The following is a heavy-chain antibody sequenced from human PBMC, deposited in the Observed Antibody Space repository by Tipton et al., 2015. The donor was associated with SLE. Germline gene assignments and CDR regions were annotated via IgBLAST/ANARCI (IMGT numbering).Heavy chain of an antibody. CDR1: GVSISRGSYF. J-gene: IGHJ4*02. D-gene: IGHD4-17*01. CDR3: ARDSHTDYGDFYVDS. V-gene: IGHV4-61*09. CDR2: IFSTGIT. Sequence: TLSLTCSVSGVSISRGSYFWTWLRQPAGKGLEWVGHIFSTGITDYNPSLKSRVSISAGTSKNQFSLNLDSMTAADTAVYYCARDSHTDYGDFYVDSWGQGTLVTVSS.